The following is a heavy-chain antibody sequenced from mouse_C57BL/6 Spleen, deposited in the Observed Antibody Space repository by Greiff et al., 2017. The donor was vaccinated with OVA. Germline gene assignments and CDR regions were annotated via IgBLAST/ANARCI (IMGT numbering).Heavy chain of an antibody. J-gene: IGHJ2*01. D-gene: IGHD1-1*01. CDR2: IDPSDSYT. CDR3: ARWFITTVVERGYFDY. V-gene: IGHV1-59*01. Sequence: QVQLQQSGAELVRPGTSVKLSCKASGYTFTSYWMHWVKQRPGQGLEWIGVIDPSDSYTNYNQKFKGKATLTVDTSSSTAYMQLSSLTSEDSAVYYCARWFITTVVERGYFDYWGQGTTLTVSS. CDR1: GYTFTSYW.